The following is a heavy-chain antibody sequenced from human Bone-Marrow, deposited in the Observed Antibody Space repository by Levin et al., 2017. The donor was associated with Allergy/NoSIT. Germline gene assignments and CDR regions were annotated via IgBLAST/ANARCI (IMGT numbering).Heavy chain of an antibody. Sequence: SCTVSGGSISSSDYYWGWVRQPPGKGLEWIGSISYSGSTYYNPSLRGRVSISLDTSKNQFSLKLSSVSAADTAVYYCARVWGYCSGGSCFRLYYFDYWGQGTLVTVSS. D-gene: IGHD2-15*01. J-gene: IGHJ4*02. CDR1: GGSISSSDYY. CDR3: ARVWGYCSGGSCFRLYYFDY. CDR2: ISYSGST. V-gene: IGHV4-39*07.